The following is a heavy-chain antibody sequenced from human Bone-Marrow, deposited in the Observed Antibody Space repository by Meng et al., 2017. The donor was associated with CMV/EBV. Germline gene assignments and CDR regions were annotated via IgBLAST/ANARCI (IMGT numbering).Heavy chain of an antibody. CDR1: GYTFGTDG. V-gene: IGHV1-2*02. J-gene: IGHJ5*02. D-gene: IGHD2-2*01. CDR3: ARGGGSTRGVRFDP. Sequence: ASVKVSCKASGYTFGTDGISWVRQAPGQGLEWMGWINPNSGGTNYAQKFQGRVTMTRDTSISTAYMELSRLRSDDTAVYYCARGGGSTRGVRFDPWGQGTLVTVSS. CDR2: INPNSGGT.